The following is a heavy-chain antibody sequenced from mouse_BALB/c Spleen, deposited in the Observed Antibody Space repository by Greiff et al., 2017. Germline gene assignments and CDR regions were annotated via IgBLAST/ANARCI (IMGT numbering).Heavy chain of an antibody. CDR3: ARWGNWDGAY. CDR1: GYAFSSYW. D-gene: IGHD4-1*01. V-gene: IGHV1-80*01. Sequence: VKLQESGAELVRPGSSVKISCKASGYAFSSYWMNWVKQRPGQGLEWIGQIYPGDGDTNYNGKFKGKATLTADKSSSTAYMQLSSLTSEDSAVYFCARWGNWDGAYWGQGTLVTVSA. CDR2: IYPGDGDT. J-gene: IGHJ3*01.